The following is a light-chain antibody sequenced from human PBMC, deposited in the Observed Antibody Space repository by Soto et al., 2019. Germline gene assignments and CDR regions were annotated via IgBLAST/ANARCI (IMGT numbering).Light chain of an antibody. CDR3: QECGSSPWT. J-gene: IGKJ1*01. V-gene: IGKV3-20*01. Sequence: EIVLTQSRGTLSLSPGEGATLACRASQTISSNFLAWYQQKPGQPPRLLIYGVSIRATGIPDRFSGSGSGTDFTLTISRLVPEDFAVYYCQECGSSPWTVGQGTTVEIK. CDR1: QTISSNF. CDR2: GVS.